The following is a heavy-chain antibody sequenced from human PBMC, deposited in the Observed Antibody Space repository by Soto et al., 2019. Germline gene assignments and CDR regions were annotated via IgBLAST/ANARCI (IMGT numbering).Heavy chain of an antibody. Sequence: EGQLVESGGGLVQPGGSLKLSCAASGFTFGGSAMHWVRQASGKGLEWVGNIRSKTNSYAKAYAESVNGRFTISRDDSMNTAYLQMNSLKTEDTAVYFCTRQTDAVQWLVVPTYYNFDYWGQGTLVTVSS. CDR2: IRSKTNSYAK. CDR1: GFTFGGSA. D-gene: IGHD6-19*01. V-gene: IGHV3-73*02. J-gene: IGHJ4*02. CDR3: TRQTDAVQWLVVPTYYNFDY.